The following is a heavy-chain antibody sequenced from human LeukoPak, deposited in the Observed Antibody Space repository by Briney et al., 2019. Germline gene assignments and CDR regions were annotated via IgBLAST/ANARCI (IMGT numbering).Heavy chain of an antibody. CDR3: ARDSSSSWYFDY. CDR1: GVSISSGGYY. Sequence: SQTLSLTCTVSGVSISSGGYYWSWIRQHPGKGLEWIGYIYYSGSTYYNPSLKSRVTISVDTSKNQFSLKLSSVTAADTAVYYCARDSSSSWYFDYWGQGTLVTVSS. D-gene: IGHD6-13*01. V-gene: IGHV4-31*03. J-gene: IGHJ4*02. CDR2: IYYSGST.